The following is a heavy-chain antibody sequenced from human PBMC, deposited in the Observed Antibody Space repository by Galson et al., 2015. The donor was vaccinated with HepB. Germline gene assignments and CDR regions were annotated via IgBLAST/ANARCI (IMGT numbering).Heavy chain of an antibody. Sequence: SLRLSCAASGFTFSSYAMSWVRQAPGKGLEWVSAISGSGGSTYYADSVKGRFTISRDNSKNTLYLQMNSLRAEDTAVYYCAKDRLYYDSSGYAKLLNRGHDYWGQGTLVTVSS. CDR2: ISGSGGST. D-gene: IGHD3-22*01. CDR1: GFTFSSYA. CDR3: AKDRLYYDSSGYAKLLNRGHDY. V-gene: IGHV3-23*01. J-gene: IGHJ4*02.